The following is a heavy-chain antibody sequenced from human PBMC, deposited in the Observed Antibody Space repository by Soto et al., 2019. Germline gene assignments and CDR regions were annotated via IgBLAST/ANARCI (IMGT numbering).Heavy chain of an antibody. J-gene: IGHJ5*02. Sequence: SETLSLTCTVSGGSISSGGYYWSWIRQHPGKGLEWIGYIYYSGSTYYNPSLKSRVTISVDTSKNQFSLKLSSVTAADTAVYYCARDLMDYGGNSRWFDPWGQGTLVTVSS. V-gene: IGHV4-31*03. CDR2: IYYSGST. D-gene: IGHD4-17*01. CDR1: GGSISSGGYY. CDR3: ARDLMDYGGNSRWFDP.